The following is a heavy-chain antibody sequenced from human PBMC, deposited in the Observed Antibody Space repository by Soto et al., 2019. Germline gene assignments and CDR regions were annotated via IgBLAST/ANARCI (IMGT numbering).Heavy chain of an antibody. J-gene: IGHJ6*02. V-gene: IGHV3-23*01. CDR1: GFTFSSYA. Sequence: LILSRAASGFTFSSYAMSLVRQARGKGLEWVSAISGSGGSTYYADSVKGRFTISRDNSKNTLYLQMNSLGAEDTAVYYCAKALGSGGSCYYFCYYYGMDVWGQGTTVTVSS. CDR2: ISGSGGST. D-gene: IGHD2-15*01. CDR3: AKALGSGGSCYYFCYYYGMDV.